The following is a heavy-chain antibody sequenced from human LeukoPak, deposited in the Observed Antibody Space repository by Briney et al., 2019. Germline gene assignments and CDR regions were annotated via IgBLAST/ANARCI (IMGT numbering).Heavy chain of an antibody. Sequence: ASVKVSCKASGYTFTGYYMHWVRQAPGQGLEWMGWINPNSGGTNYAQKFQGGVTMTRDTSISTAYMELSRLRSDDTAVYYCARDYDSSGSPHGWFDPWGQGTLVTVSS. J-gene: IGHJ5*02. CDR1: GYTFTGYY. V-gene: IGHV1-2*02. CDR3: ARDYDSSGSPHGWFDP. CDR2: INPNSGGT. D-gene: IGHD3-22*01.